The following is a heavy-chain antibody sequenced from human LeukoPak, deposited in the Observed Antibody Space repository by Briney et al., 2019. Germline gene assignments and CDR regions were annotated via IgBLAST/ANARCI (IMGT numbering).Heavy chain of an antibody. Sequence: GGSLRLSCAASGFTFSNFNMNWVRQAPGKGLEWVSCISSSGYSIYYADSVKGRFTISRDNAKNSLYLQMNSLRAEDTAVYYCARVRPLENWFDPWGQGTLVTVSS. D-gene: IGHD6-6*01. CDR2: ISSSGYSI. CDR3: ARVRPLENWFDP. J-gene: IGHJ5*02. V-gene: IGHV3-21*01. CDR1: GFTFSNFN.